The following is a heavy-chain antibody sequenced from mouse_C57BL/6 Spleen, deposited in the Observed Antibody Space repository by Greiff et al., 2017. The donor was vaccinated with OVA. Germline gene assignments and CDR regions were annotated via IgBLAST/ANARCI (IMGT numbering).Heavy chain of an antibody. CDR2: IDPETGGT. J-gene: IGHJ3*01. CDR3: TASTMVTSWFAY. D-gene: IGHD2-2*01. Sequence: QVQLQHSGAELVRPGASVTLSCKASGYTFTDYEMHWVKQTPVHGLEWIGAIDPETGGTAYNQKFKGKAILTADKSSSPAYMELRSLTSEDSAVYYCTASTMVTSWFAYWGQGTLVTVSA. V-gene: IGHV1-15*01. CDR1: GYTFTDYE.